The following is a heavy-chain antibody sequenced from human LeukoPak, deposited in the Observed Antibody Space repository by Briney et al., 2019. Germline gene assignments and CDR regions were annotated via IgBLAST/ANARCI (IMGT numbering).Heavy chain of an antibody. V-gene: IGHV3-11*04. D-gene: IGHD3-3*01. CDR3: ARAGVDTSGYYYQGFDY. CDR2: ITSNGKSV. CDR1: GFTFSDYY. J-gene: IGHJ4*02. Sequence: PGGSLRLSCAASGFTFSDYYMGWIRQAPGQGLEWVSYITSNGKSVYYAASVKGRFTISRDNAKNSLYLQVNSLTAEDTAVYYCARAGVDTSGYYYQGFDYWGEGTLVTVSS.